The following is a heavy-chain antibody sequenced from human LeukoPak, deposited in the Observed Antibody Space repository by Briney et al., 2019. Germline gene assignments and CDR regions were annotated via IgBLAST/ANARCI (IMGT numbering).Heavy chain of an antibody. V-gene: IGHV5-51*01. CDR3: ARPSSLYGGGSEDY. D-gene: IGHD4-23*01. J-gene: IGHJ4*02. Sequence: GDSLKISCKASGYSFTDYWIVWVRQMPGKGLEWMGAIYPGDSDTRYSPSLDGQVTISADKSVSTTYLQWSSLQASDTAMYYCARPSSLYGGGSEDYWGQGTLVT. CDR2: IYPGDSDT. CDR1: GYSFTDYW.